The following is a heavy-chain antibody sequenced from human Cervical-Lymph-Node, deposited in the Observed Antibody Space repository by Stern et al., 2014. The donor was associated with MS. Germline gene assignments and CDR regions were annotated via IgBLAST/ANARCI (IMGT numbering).Heavy chain of an antibody. D-gene: IGHD1-1*01. J-gene: IGHJ4*02. CDR1: GGTFSTYS. CDR3: ARYRGTFYFDN. Sequence: QVQLVESGAEVKRPGSSVRVACKASGGTFSTYSISWVRQAPGQGLEWMGGIILICGTVNYAQKFQGRVTMSADKSTSTAYLDLTSLRSEDTAMYYCARYRGTFYFDNWGQGTLVTVSS. V-gene: IGHV1-69*06. CDR2: IILICGTV.